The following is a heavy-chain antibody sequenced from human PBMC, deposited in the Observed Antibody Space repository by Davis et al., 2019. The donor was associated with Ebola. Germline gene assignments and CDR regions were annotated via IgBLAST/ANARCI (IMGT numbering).Heavy chain of an antibody. CDR1: GYSFTSYW. CDR3: ARRRDGYNLYFDL. D-gene: IGHD5-24*01. CDR2: IYPGDSGT. V-gene: IGHV5-51*01. J-gene: IGHJ2*01. Sequence: GGSLRLSCTGSGYSFTSYWIGWVRQMPGKGLEWMGIIYPGDSGTRYSPSFQGQVTISADKSISTAYLQWSSLKASDTAMYYCARRRDGYNLYFDLWGRGTLVTVSS.